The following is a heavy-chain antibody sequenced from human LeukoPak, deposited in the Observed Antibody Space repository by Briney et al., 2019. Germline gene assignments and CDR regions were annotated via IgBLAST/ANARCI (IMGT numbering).Heavy chain of an antibody. CDR3: GRVGPTSRYRA. D-gene: IGHD2-2*01. J-gene: IGHJ4*02. V-gene: IGHV1-2*02. CDR1: GYTFTSYA. CDR2: INPNSGDT. Sequence: ASVKVSCKASGYTFTSYAMNWVRQAPGQGLEWVGWINPNSGDTDYAQKFQGRVTMTRDTSISTAYMELSRLRSDDTAVYYCGRVGPTSRYRAWGQGTLVTVSS.